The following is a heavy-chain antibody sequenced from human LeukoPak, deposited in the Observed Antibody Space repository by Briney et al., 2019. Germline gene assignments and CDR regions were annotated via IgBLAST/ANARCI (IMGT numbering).Heavy chain of an antibody. CDR2: IIPIFGTA. V-gene: IGHV1-69*13. CDR3: ARGPPPAYPPNFDY. CDR1: GGTFSSYA. Sequence: ASVKVSCKASGGTFSSYAISWVRQAPGQGLEWMGGIIPIFGTANYAQKFQGRVTITADESTSTAYMELSSLRSEDTAVYYCARGPPPAYPPNFDYWGQGTLVTVSS. J-gene: IGHJ4*02.